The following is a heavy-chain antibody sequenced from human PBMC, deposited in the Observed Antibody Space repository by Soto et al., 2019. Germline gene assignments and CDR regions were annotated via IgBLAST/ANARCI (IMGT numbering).Heavy chain of an antibody. CDR2: ISGSVDST. V-gene: IGHV3-23*01. D-gene: IGHD6-6*01. CDR1: GFPFSMYA. Sequence: EVQLLESGGGLVQPGGSLRLSCAASGFPFSMYAMTWVRQAPGKGLEWVSAISGSVDSTYYADSVKGRFTISRDNSKKTVYLEMNSLRVKDTAVYHCAKSPSRAPYGMDVWGQGTTVTVSS. CDR3: AKSPSRAPYGMDV. J-gene: IGHJ6*02.